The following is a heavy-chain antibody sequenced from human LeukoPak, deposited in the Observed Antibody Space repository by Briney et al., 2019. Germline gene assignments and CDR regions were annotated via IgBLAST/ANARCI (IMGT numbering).Heavy chain of an antibody. V-gene: IGHV3-30*02. Sequence: GGSLRLSCAASGFTSTDHAMHWVRQAPGKGLEWMAFVRHDGSDKYYEDSVKGRFSVSRDNSRNTVSLQMNSLRPEDTAIYYCVRDFSWGVDHWGQGTLVTVSS. CDR1: GFTSTDHA. CDR3: VRDFSWGVDH. J-gene: IGHJ4*02. CDR2: VRHDGSDK. D-gene: IGHD7-27*01.